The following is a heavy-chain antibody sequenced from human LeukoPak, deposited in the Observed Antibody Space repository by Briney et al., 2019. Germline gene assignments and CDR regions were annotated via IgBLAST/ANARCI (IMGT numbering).Heavy chain of an antibody. CDR1: GGSISSSGCY. V-gene: IGHV4-61*02. CDR3: AKGGPYSSRPWD. Sequence: PSETLSLTCTVSGGSISSSGCYWSWIRQPAGKGLEWIGRIFSSGSTNYNPSLKSRVTISVDTSKNQFSLKLNSVNAADTAVYYCAKGGPYSSRPWDWGQGTLVTVSS. J-gene: IGHJ4*02. D-gene: IGHD6-13*01. CDR2: IFSSGST.